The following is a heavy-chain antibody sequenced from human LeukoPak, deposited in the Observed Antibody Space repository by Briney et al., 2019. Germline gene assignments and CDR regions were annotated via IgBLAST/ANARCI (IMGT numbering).Heavy chain of an antibody. Sequence: ASETLSLTCTVSGGSVSSGGHYWSWIRQPPGKGLEWIGYVYQSGITYYSPSLKSRVSISVDRSKNQFSLKLSSVTAADTAVYYCARRDIVVEGDAFDIWGQGTMVTVSS. CDR2: VYQSGIT. D-gene: IGHD2-21*01. CDR3: ARRDIVVEGDAFDI. CDR1: GGSVSSGGHY. V-gene: IGHV4-30-2*01. J-gene: IGHJ3*02.